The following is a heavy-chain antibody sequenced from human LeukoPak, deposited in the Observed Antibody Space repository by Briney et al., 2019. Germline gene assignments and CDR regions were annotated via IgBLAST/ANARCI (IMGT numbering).Heavy chain of an antibody. CDR2: IYHSGST. V-gene: IGHV4-30-2*01. CDR1: GGSISSGGYY. Sequence: SETLSLTCTVSGGSISSGGYYWSWIRQPPGKGLEWIGYIYHSGSTYYNPSLKSRVTISVDRSKNQFSLKLSSVTAADTAVYYCARGTSGLRWYPGALDYWGQGTLVTVSS. D-gene: IGHD4-23*01. J-gene: IGHJ4*02. CDR3: ARGTSGLRWYPGALDY.